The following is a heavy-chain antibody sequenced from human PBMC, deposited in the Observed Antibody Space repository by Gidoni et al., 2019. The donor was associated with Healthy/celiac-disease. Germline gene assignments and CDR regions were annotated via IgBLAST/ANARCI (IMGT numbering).Heavy chain of an antibody. Sequence: EVQLVESGGGLVKHGGSLRLSCAASGFTLGSYSMNWVRQAPGKGLEWVSSISSSSSYIYYADSVKGRFTISRDNAKNSLYLQMNSLRAEDTAVYYCARVKAYSSSSFDYWGQGTLVTVSS. V-gene: IGHV3-21*01. CDR2: ISSSSSYI. D-gene: IGHD6-6*01. CDR3: ARVKAYSSSSFDY. J-gene: IGHJ4*02. CDR1: GFTLGSYS.